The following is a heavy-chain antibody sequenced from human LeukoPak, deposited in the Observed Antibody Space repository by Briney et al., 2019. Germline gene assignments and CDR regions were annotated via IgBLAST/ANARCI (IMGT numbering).Heavy chain of an antibody. CDR1: GFTFSNYW. D-gene: IGHD2-8*02. J-gene: IGHJ4*02. CDR2: ISSDGTTT. Sequence: PGGSLRLSCAASGFTFSNYWMHWVRQAPGKGLVWVSRISSDGTTTNYADSVKGRFTTSRDNATNTLYLQMNSLGAEDTAIYFCVCIPVGFWGQGPLVTVSS. CDR3: VCIPVGF. V-gene: IGHV3-74*01.